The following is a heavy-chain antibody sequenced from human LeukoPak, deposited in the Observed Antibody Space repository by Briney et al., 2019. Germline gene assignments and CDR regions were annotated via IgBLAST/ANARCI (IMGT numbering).Heavy chain of an antibody. J-gene: IGHJ6*02. CDR1: GFPLSSSW. CDR3: AKDRGRGISKLGTLGGMDV. Sequence: GGPLSPSCEAFGFPLSSSWMPWAGQAQGKGLEWVQVISFVGSNKYYADSVKGRFTISRDNSKNTLYLQMNSLRAEDTAVYYCAKDRGRGISKLGTLGGMDVWGQGTTVTVSS. V-gene: IGHV3-30*18. CDR2: ISFVGSNK. D-gene: IGHD7-27*01.